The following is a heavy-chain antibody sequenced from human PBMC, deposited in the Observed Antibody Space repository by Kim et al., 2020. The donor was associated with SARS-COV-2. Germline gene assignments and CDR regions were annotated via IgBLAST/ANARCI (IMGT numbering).Heavy chain of an antibody. D-gene: IGHD3-22*01. J-gene: IGHJ5*02. CDR2: IYYSGST. CDR1: GGSISSYY. V-gene: IGHV4-59*08. Sequence: SETLSLTCTVSGGSISSYYWSWIRQPPGKGLEWIGYIYYSGSTNYNPSLKSRVTISVDTSKNQFSLKLSSVTAADTAVYYCARNPSGSGYYWFDPCGQGT. CDR3: ARNPSGSGYYWFDP.